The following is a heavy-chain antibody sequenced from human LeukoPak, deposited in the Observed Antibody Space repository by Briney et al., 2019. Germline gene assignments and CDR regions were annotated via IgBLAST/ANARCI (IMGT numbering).Heavy chain of an antibody. CDR1: GGSISSHF. V-gene: IGHV4-59*11. Sequence: PSETLSLTCTVSGGSISSHFWSWIRRPPGKGLEWIGNIYNSGTTNYNPSLESRVTISVDTSKNQLSLQLTSVTAADTAVYYCTKATQWLAFDYWGRGTLVTVSS. CDR3: TKATQWLAFDY. D-gene: IGHD6-19*01. J-gene: IGHJ4*02. CDR2: IYNSGTT.